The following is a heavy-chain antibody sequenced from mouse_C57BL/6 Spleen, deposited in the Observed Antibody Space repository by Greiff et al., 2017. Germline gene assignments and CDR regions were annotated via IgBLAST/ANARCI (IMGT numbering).Heavy chain of an antibody. Sequence: EVQGVESGPELVKPGDSVKISCKASGYSFTGYFMNWVMQSHGKSLEWIGRINPYNGDTFYNQKFKGKATLTVDKSSSTAHMELRSLTSEDSAVYYCASNYGNYGYWGQGTTLTVSS. CDR3: ASNYGNYGY. CDR1: GYSFTGYF. D-gene: IGHD2-1*01. CDR2: INPYNGDT. V-gene: IGHV1-20*01. J-gene: IGHJ2*01.